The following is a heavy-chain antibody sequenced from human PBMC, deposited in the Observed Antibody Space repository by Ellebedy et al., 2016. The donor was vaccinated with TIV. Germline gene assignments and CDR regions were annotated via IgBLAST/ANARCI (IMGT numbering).Heavy chain of an antibody. CDR1: GGSFSGYY. CDR2: INHSGST. J-gene: IGHJ4*02. Sequence: SQTLSLTXXVYGGSFSGYYWSWIRQPPGKGLEWIGEINHSGSTNYNPSLKSRVTISVDTSKNQFSLKLSSVTAAGTAVYYCARGGIELLNFDYWGQGTLVTVSS. D-gene: IGHD1-26*01. V-gene: IGHV4-34*01. CDR3: ARGGIELLNFDY.